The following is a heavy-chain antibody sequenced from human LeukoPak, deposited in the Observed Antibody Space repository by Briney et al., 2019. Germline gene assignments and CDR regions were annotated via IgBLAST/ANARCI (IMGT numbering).Heavy chain of an antibody. CDR1: GGSISSGSYY. D-gene: IGHD6-13*01. CDR3: ARGGAAAGTGGLDY. J-gene: IGHJ4*02. Sequence: PSQTLSLTCTVSGGSISSGSYYWNWIRQPAGKGLEWIGRIYTSGSTNYNPSLKSRVTISVDTSKNQFSLKLSSVTAADTAVYYCARGGAAAGTGGLDYWGQGTLVTVSS. V-gene: IGHV4-61*02. CDR2: IYTSGST.